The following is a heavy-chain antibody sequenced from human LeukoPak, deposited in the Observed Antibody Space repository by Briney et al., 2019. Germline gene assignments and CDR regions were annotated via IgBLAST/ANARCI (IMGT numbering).Heavy chain of an antibody. J-gene: IGHJ4*02. CDR2: IKQDGSEK. Sequence: GGSLRLSCAASGFTFSSYWMSWVRQAPGKGLEWVANIKQDGSEKYYVDSVKGRFTISRDNAKNSLYLQMNSLRAEDTAVYYCARENRVAAAGNLDYWGQGTLVTVSS. CDR1: GFTFSSYW. V-gene: IGHV3-7*01. CDR3: ARENRVAAAGNLDY. D-gene: IGHD6-13*01.